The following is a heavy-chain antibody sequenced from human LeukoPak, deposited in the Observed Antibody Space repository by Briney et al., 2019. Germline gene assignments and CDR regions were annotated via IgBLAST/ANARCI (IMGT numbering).Heavy chain of an antibody. Sequence: GGSLRLSCAASGFMFSNYAMSWVRQAPGRELEWVSAVKTSAGDTYYADSVRGRFAISRDNSKSTVYLQMNSLRAEDTALYYCAKGQTATILGFDSWGQGALVTVSS. CDR3: AKGQTATILGFDS. CDR2: VKTSAGDT. D-gene: IGHD5-12*01. CDR1: GFMFSNYA. V-gene: IGHV3-23*01. J-gene: IGHJ4*02.